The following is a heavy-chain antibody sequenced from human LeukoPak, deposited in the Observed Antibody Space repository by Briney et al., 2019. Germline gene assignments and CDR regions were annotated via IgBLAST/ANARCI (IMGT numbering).Heavy chain of an antibody. CDR2: INPNSGGT. CDR3: ARAGPGIAAAGIDY. V-gene: IGHV1-2*02. Sequence: ASVKVSCKASGYTFTGYYMHWVRQAPGQRLEWMGWINPNSGGTNYAQKFQGRVTMTRDTSISTAYMELSRLRSDDTAVYYCARAGPGIAAAGIDYWGQGTLVTVSS. CDR1: GYTFTGYY. D-gene: IGHD6-13*01. J-gene: IGHJ4*02.